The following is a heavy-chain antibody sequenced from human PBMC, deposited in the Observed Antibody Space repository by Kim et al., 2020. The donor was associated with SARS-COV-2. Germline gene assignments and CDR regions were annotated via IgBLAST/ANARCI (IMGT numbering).Heavy chain of an antibody. CDR1: GFTFSSYA. D-gene: IGHD2-2*01. CDR3: ARASWVQYQLLSSAAFD. CDR2: ISYDGSNK. Sequence: GGSLRLSCAASGFTFSSYAMHWVRQAPGKGLEWVAVISYDGSNKYYADSVKGRFTISRDNSKNTLYLQMNSLRAEDTAVYYCARASWVQYQLLSSAAFD. V-gene: IGHV3-30*04. J-gene: IGHJ3*02.